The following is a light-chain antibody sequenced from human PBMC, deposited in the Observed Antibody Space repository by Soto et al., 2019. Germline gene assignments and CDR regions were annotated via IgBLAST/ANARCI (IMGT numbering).Light chain of an antibody. V-gene: IGKV4-1*01. CDR1: QSVLYSSNNQNY. J-gene: IGKJ1*01. Sequence: DIVMTQSPDSLAVSLGERAFINCRSSQSVLYSSNNQNYLAWYQQKPGQPPKLLIYRASTRESGVPDRFSGGGSGTDFTLTISSLQAEDVAVYCCTQYYSTFPTFGQGTTVEIK. CDR2: RAS. CDR3: TQYYSTFPT.